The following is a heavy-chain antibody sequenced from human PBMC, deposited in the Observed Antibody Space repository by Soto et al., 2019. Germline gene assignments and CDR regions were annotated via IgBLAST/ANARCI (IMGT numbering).Heavy chain of an antibody. CDR2: IKPDGSEK. V-gene: IGHV3-7*05. Sequence: EVQLVESGGGLVQPGGSLRLSCVASGFTFTDHWMTWVRQAPGRRPEWVANIKPDGSEKYYMDSVRGRFAFSRDNAKNTLSLLMNSQEPEDTAMFYCVRIRGGGAYDLWGQGTMVTVS. CDR1: GFTFTDHW. D-gene: IGHD3-3*01. J-gene: IGHJ3*01. CDR3: VRIRGGGAYDL.